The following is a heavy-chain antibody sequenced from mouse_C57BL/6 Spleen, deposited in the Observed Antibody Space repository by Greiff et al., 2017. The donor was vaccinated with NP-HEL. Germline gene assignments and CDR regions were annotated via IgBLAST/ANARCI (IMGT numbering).Heavy chain of an antibody. CDR3: AKLGPRYWYFDV. CDR1: GFTFSDYY. CDR2: ISNGGGST. J-gene: IGHJ1*03. Sequence: DVHLVESGGGLVQPGGSLKLSCAASGFTFSDYYMYWVRQTPEKRLEWVAYISNGGGSTYYPDTVKGRFTISRDNAKNTLYLQMSRLKSEDTAMYYCAKLGPRYWYFDVWGTGTTVTVSS. D-gene: IGHD4-1*01. V-gene: IGHV5-12*01.